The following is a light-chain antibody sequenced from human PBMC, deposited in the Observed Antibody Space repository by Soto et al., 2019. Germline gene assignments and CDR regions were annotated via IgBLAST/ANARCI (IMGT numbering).Light chain of an antibody. CDR2: GTF. CDR1: ESVGSN. J-gene: IGKJ1*01. CDR3: QQYRDWPSGT. V-gene: IGKV3-15*01. Sequence: EIVITQSPSTLSVSPGERATLSCRASESVGSNLAWYQQKPGQAPRLLIYGTFTRATGIPARFSGSGSGAEFTLTISSLQSADFALYYCQQYRDWPSGTFGQGTKVDIK.